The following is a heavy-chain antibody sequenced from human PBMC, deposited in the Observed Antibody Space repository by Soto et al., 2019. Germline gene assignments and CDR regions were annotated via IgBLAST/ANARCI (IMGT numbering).Heavy chain of an antibody. D-gene: IGHD6-6*01. J-gene: IGHJ4*02. V-gene: IGHV4-34*01. Sequence: QVQLLQWGAGLLKPSETLSLACVIYSGSFSGYYWSWIRQPPGKGLEWIGEISQSGNTNYSPSLKSRVSISIDTSKKQFSLNLASVSAADTAVYYCARAPKVSGSSQTRPDFWGQGTLVTVSS. CDR2: ISQSGNT. CDR1: SGSFSGYY. CDR3: ARAPKVSGSSQTRPDF.